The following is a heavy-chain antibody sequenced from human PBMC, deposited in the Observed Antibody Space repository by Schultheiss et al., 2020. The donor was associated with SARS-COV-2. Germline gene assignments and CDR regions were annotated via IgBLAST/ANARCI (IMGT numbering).Heavy chain of an antibody. V-gene: IGHV3-30-3*01. D-gene: IGHD6-19*01. J-gene: IGHJ4*02. CDR2: ISYDGSNK. CDR1: GFTFSSYA. CDR3: ASRWGSGVDY. Sequence: GGSLRLSCAASGFTFSSYAMHWVRQAPGKGLEWVAVISYDGSNKYYADSVKGRFTISRDNAKNSLYLQMNSLRAEDTAVYYCASRWGSGVDYWGQGTLVTVSS.